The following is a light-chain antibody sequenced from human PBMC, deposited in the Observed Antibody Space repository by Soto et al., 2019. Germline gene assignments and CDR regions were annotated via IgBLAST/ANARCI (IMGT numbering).Light chain of an antibody. Sequence: QSALTQPASVSGSPGQSITISCTGTSSDVGSYNLVSWYQQHPGKAPKLMIYEGSKRPSGVSNRFSGSKSGNTASLTISRLQAEDEADYYCCSYAGSSTLVFGTGTKLTVL. J-gene: IGLJ1*01. CDR2: EGS. CDR3: CSYAGSSTLV. CDR1: SSDVGSYNL. V-gene: IGLV2-23*01.